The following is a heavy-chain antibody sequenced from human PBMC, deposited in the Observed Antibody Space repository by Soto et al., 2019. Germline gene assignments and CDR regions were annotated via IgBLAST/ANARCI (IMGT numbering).Heavy chain of an antibody. D-gene: IGHD3-22*01. CDR3: ARVPYYYDSSGYYLYFDY. V-gene: IGHV4-59*01. CDR2: IYYSGST. Sequence: KASETLSLTCTVSGGSISSCYCSWIRQPPGKGLEWIGYIYYSGSTNYNPSLKSRVTISVDTSKNQFSLKLSSVTAADTAVYYCARVPYYYDSSGYYLYFDYWGQGTLVTV. CDR1: GGSISSCY. J-gene: IGHJ4*02.